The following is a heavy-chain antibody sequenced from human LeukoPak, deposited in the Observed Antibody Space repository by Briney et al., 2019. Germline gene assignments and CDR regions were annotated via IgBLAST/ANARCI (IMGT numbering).Heavy chain of an antibody. V-gene: IGHV3-23*01. Sequence: GGSLRLSCAASGFTFSSYAMSWVRQAPGKGLEWVSAISGSGGSTYYADSVKGRFTISRDNSKNTLYLQMNSLRAEDTAVYYCAKAHYRGPGTNWFDPWGQGTLVTVSS. CDR3: AKAHYRGPGTNWFDP. CDR2: ISGSGGST. D-gene: IGHD1-26*01. J-gene: IGHJ5*02. CDR1: GFTFSSYA.